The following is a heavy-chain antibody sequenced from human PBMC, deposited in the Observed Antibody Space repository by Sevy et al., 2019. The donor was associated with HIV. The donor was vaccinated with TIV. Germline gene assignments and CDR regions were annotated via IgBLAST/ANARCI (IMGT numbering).Heavy chain of an antibody. CDR2: ISHDGSHK. V-gene: IGHV3-30*04. CDR1: GFTFRNYA. Sequence: GGSLRLSCAASGFTFRNYAIHWVRRAPGKGLEWVAVISHDGSHKYSADSVKGRFTISRDNSKNTLYLQMNSLRAEDTAMYYCARDPTIYASGWYYFDYWGQGTLVTVSS. CDR3: ARDPTIYASGWYYFDY. D-gene: IGHD6-19*01. J-gene: IGHJ4*02.